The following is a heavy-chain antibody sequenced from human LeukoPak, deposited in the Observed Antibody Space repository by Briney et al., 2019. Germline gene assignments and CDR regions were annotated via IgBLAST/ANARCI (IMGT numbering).Heavy chain of an antibody. Sequence: SETLSLTCAVYGGSFNDHYCSWIRQPPGKGLEWIGEIHPSGSINYNPSLKSRVTISADTSKNQFSLKLSSVTAADTAVYYCARVPRSYYYYYYMDVWGKGTTVTVSS. J-gene: IGHJ6*03. CDR1: GGSFNDHY. CDR3: ARVPRSYYYYYYMDV. CDR2: IHPSGSI. V-gene: IGHV4-34*01.